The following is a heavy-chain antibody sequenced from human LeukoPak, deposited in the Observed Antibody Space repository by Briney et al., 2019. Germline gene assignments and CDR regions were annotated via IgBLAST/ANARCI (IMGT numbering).Heavy chain of an antibody. CDR1: GYTFTSYG. J-gene: IGHJ4*01. V-gene: IGHV1-18*01. Sequence: ASVKVSCKASGYTFTSYGISWVRQAPGQGLEWMGWISAYNGNTNYAQKLQGRVTMTTDTSTSTAYMELRSLRSDDTAVYYCARGSDEGTYYYGSGSYDPLDYWGQGTLVTVSS. D-gene: IGHD3-10*01. CDR3: ARGSDEGTYYYGSGSYDPLDY. CDR2: ISAYNGNT.